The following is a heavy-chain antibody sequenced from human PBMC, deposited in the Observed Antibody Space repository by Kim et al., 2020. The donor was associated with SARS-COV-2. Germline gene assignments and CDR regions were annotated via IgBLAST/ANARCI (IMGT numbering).Heavy chain of an antibody. CDR2: ISYDGSNK. CDR3: ARESSGIAAAGTLRGGM. J-gene: IGHJ6*01. D-gene: IGHD6-13*01. V-gene: IGHV3-30-3*01. Sequence: GGSLRLSCAASGFTFSSYAMHWVRQAPGKGLEWVAVISYDGSNKYYADSVKGRFTISRDNSKNTLYLQMNSLRAEDTAVYYCARESSGIAAAGTLRGGM. CDR1: GFTFSSYA.